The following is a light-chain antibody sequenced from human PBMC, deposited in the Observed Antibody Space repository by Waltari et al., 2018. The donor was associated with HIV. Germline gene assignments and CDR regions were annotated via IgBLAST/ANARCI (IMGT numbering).Light chain of an antibody. CDR2: EVF. CDR1: SSDVGGYNY. Sequence: QSALTQPPSASGSPGQSVTIPCPGKSSDVGGYNYVSWYQQHPGKAPKLMMYEVFKRPSGVPDRFSGSKSGNTASLTVSGLQAEDEADYYCTSYAGSNNLVFGGGTKLTVL. V-gene: IGLV2-8*01. J-gene: IGLJ2*01. CDR3: TSYAGSNNLV.